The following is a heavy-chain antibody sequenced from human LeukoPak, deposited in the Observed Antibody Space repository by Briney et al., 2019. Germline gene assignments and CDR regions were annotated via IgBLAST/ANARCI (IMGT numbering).Heavy chain of an antibody. J-gene: IGHJ4*02. V-gene: IGHV4-61*01. D-gene: IGHD2-2*01. CDR3: ARRGYCSSTSCYIFDY. CDR2: IYYSGST. CDR1: GGSISSGSYY. Sequence: SETLSLTCTVSGGSISSGSYYWSWIRQPPGKGLEWIGYIYYSGSTNYNPSLKSRVTISVDTSKNQFSLKLSSVTAADTAVYYCARRGYCSSTSCYIFDYWGQGTLVTVSS.